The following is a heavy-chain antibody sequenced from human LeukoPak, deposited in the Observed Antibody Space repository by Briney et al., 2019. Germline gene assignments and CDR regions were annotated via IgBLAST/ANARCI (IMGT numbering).Heavy chain of an antibody. D-gene: IGHD3-16*01. V-gene: IGHV3-48*02. Sequence: PGGSLRLSCAASGFTFSSYNMNWVRQAPGKGLEWVSYISRSSDTMYYAASLKGRFTISRDNAKTSLYLHMNSLRDEDTAVYYCARDTGDPTYYGYVWGAFDIWGQGTMVTVSS. CDR2: ISRSSDTM. J-gene: IGHJ3*02. CDR1: GFTFSSYN. CDR3: ARDTGDPTYYGYVWGAFDI.